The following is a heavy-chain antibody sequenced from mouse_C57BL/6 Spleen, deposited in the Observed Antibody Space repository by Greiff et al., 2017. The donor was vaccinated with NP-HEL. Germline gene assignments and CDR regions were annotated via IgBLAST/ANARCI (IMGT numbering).Heavy chain of an antibody. Sequence: QVQLQQPGAELVKPGASVKLSCKASGYTFTSYWMHWVKQRPGQGLEWIGMIHPNSGSTNYNEKFKSKATLTVDKSSSTAYMQLSSLTSEDSAVYYCASPYGNYEIYYAMDYWGQGTSVTVSS. CDR3: ASPYGNYEIYYAMDY. CDR1: GYTFTSYW. D-gene: IGHD2-1*01. V-gene: IGHV1-64*01. CDR2: IHPNSGST. J-gene: IGHJ4*01.